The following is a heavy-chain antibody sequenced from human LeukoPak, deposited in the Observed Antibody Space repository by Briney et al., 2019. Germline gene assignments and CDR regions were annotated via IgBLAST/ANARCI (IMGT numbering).Heavy chain of an antibody. V-gene: IGHV1-24*01. Sequence: GASVKVSCKVSGYTLTELSVHWVRQAPGKGLEWMGGFDPEDGGTIYAQKFQGRVTMTEDTSTDTAYMELSSLRSEDTAVYYCAREGPYYDIPTVLVSPQFDYWGQGTLVTVPS. CDR1: GYTLTELS. D-gene: IGHD3-9*01. J-gene: IGHJ4*02. CDR2: FDPEDGGT. CDR3: AREGPYYDIPTVLVSPQFDY.